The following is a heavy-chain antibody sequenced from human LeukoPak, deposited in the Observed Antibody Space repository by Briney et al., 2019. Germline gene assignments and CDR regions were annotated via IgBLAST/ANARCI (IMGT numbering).Heavy chain of an antibody. CDR2: INHSGST. D-gene: IGHD5-18*01. V-gene: IGHV4-34*01. Sequence: SETLSLTCAVYGGSFSGYYWSWIRQPPGKGLEWIGEINHSGSTNYNPSLKSRVTISVDTSKNQFSLKLSSVTAADTAVYYCARDLRGPRSYGYDDAFDIWGQGTMVTVSS. CDR3: ARDLRGPRSYGYDDAFDI. J-gene: IGHJ3*02. CDR1: GGSFSGYY.